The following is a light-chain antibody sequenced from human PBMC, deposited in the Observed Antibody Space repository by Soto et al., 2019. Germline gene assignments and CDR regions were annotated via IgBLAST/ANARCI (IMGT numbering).Light chain of an antibody. CDR2: RNT. CDR3: AAWDDSLNGVV. Sequence: QCVLTQPPSASGTPGQRVIISCSGSDCDIVNNYVYSYQQVPGTAPKLLVYRNTQRAAWVPDRFSPSKSGASASLAISGLRSEDEADYYCAAWDDSLNGVVLGGGTKLTGL. CDR1: DCDIVNNY. J-gene: IGLJ2*01. V-gene: IGLV1-47*01.